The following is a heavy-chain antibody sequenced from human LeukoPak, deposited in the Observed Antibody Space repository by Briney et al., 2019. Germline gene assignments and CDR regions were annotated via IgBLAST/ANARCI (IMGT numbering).Heavy chain of an antibody. V-gene: IGHV4-34*01. CDR2: INHSGST. J-gene: IGHJ4*02. D-gene: IGHD4-17*01. CDR3: ARTDYGGNRKYFDY. CDR1: GGSFSGYY. Sequence: PSETLSLACAVYGGSFSGYYWSWIRQPPGKGLEWIGEINHSGSTNYNPSLKSRVTISVDTSKNQFSLKLSSVTAADTAVYYCARTDYGGNRKYFDYWGQGTLVTVSS.